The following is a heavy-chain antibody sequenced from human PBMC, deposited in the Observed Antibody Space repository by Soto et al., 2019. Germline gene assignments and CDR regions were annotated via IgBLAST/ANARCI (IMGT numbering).Heavy chain of an antibody. D-gene: IGHD3-22*01. Sequence: QIQLVQSGPEVKKPGASVKVSCKASGYTFDIYGISWVRQVPGKGPEWMGWISADNGDTKYAQRMQGRVTMTTDTATSTAYMELRSLRSDDTAVYYCASDRSYYYDSSGYPFDFWGQGSLVTVSS. J-gene: IGHJ4*02. CDR3: ASDRSYYYDSSGYPFDF. CDR1: GYTFDIYG. CDR2: ISADNGDT. V-gene: IGHV1-18*01.